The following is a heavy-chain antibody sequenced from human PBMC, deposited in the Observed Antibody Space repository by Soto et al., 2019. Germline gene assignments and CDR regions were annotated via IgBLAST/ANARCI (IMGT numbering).Heavy chain of an antibody. Sequence: SETLSLTCTVSGGSISSYYWSWIRQPPGKGLEWIGYIYYSGSTNYNPSLKSRVTISVDTSKNQFSLKLSSVTAADTAVYYCARDSNDFWSGYGDYYYYGMDVWGQGTTVTAP. CDR3: ARDSNDFWSGYGDYYYYGMDV. CDR1: GGSISSYY. V-gene: IGHV4-59*01. D-gene: IGHD3-3*01. CDR2: IYYSGST. J-gene: IGHJ6*02.